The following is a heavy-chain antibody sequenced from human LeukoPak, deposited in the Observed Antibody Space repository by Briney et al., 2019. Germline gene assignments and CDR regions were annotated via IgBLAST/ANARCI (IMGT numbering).Heavy chain of an antibody. D-gene: IGHD6-13*01. Sequence: SQTLSLTCAISGDSVSSNSAAWNWIRQSPSRGLEWLGSTYYRSKWYNDYAVSVKSRITINPDTSKNQFSLQLNSVTPEDTAVYYCAREVAAAGSYYYYGMDVWGQGTTVTVSS. CDR1: GDSVSSNSAA. J-gene: IGHJ6*02. V-gene: IGHV6-1*01. CDR3: AREVAAAGSYYYYGMDV. CDR2: TYYRSKWYN.